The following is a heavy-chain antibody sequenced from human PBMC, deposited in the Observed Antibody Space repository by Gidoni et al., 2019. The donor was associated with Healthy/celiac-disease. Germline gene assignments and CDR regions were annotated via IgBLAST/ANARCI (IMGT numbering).Heavy chain of an antibody. Sequence: VQLLHSGPGLVKPQQTLSLTCALSGDSVPTNSAAWNWISQSPSRGLEWLGRTYYSAKWYNNYAVSVKRRITIHPDTSKNQFSLQLSSVTHEDTAVYYCARRAAAVDDSFDIWGQGTMVTVSS. CDR2: TYYSAKWYN. CDR1: GDSVPTNSAA. V-gene: IGHV6-1*01. J-gene: IGHJ3*02. CDR3: ARRAAAVDDSFDI. D-gene: IGHD6-13*01.